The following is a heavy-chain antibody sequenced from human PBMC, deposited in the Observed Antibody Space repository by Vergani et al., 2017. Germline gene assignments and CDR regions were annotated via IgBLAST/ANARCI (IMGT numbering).Heavy chain of an antibody. J-gene: IGHJ4*02. V-gene: IGHV3-23*01. CDR3: AKGSGYSSSWYFY. Sequence: EVQLLESGGDLVQPGGSLRLSCTASGFTFSSYAMSWVRQAPGKGLEWVSAISGSGGSTYYADSVKGRLTISRDNSKNTLYLQMNSLRAEDTAVYYCAKGSGYSSSWYFYWGQGTLVTVSS. D-gene: IGHD6-13*01. CDR1: GFTFSSYA. CDR2: ISGSGGST.